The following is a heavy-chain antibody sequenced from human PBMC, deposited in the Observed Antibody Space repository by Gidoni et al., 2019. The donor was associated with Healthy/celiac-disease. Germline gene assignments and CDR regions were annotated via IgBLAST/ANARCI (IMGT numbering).Heavy chain of an antibody. CDR2: ISGRGGST. Sequence: EVQLLESGGGLVQPGGSLRLSCAASGFTFSSYAMSWVRQAPGKGLEWVSAISGRGGSTYYADSVKGRFTISRDNSKNTLYLQMNSLRAEDTAVYYCATYMTTVTTCLQHWGQGTLVTVSS. J-gene: IGHJ1*01. CDR1: GFTFSSYA. D-gene: IGHD4-17*01. V-gene: IGHV3-23*01. CDR3: ATYMTTVTTCLQH.